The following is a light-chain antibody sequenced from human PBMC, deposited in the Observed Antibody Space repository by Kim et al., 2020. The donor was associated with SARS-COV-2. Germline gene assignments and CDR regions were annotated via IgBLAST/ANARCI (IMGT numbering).Light chain of an antibody. Sequence: KTVTISCTRSSGYIASFYVQWFQQRPGRAPTTVIYEDYQRPSGVPDRFSGSIDSSSNSASLTISGLKTEDEADYFCQSYDGSNYVVFGGGTQLTVL. J-gene: IGLJ2*01. CDR3: QSYDGSNYVV. CDR1: SGYIASFY. CDR2: EDY. V-gene: IGLV6-57*03.